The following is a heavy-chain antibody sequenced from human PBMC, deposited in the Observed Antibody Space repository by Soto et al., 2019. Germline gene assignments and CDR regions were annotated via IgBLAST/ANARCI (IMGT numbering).Heavy chain of an antibody. CDR3: ARGSLNWNYEPSWFDP. CDR1: GFTFNNYA. D-gene: IGHD1-7*01. Sequence: GGSLRLSCAASGFTFNNYAMTWVRQAPGKGLEWVSAISGSGNTTYYADSVKGRFTVSRDGAKNTLYLQMSSLRAEDTAVYYCARGSLNWNYEPSWFDPWGQGTLVTVSS. J-gene: IGHJ5*02. CDR2: ISGSGNTT. V-gene: IGHV3-23*01.